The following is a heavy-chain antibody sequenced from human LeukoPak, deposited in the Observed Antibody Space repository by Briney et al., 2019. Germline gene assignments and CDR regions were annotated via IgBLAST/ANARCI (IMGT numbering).Heavy chain of an antibody. CDR3: ARTRIQLWLYYFDY. V-gene: IGHV4-34*01. J-gene: IGHJ4*02. CDR1: GGSFSGYY. CDR2: INHSGST. D-gene: IGHD5-18*01. Sequence: SETLSLTCAVYGGSFSGYYWSWIRQPPGKGLEWIGEINHSGSTNYNPSLKSRITISVDTSKNQFSLKLSTVTAADTAVYYCARTRIQLWLYYFDYWGQGTLVTVSS.